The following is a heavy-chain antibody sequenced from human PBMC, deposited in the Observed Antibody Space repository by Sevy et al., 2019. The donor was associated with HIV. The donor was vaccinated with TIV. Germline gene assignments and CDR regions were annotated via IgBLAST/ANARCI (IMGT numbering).Heavy chain of an antibody. D-gene: IGHD6-19*01. Sequence: GGSLRLSCAASGFTFSSYAMSWXXXAPGKGXXWXSAXSGSGGSTYYADSVKGRFTISRDNSKNTLYLQMNSLRAEDTAVYYCAKDRGSSGWYIRYYFDYWGQGTLVTVSS. CDR1: GFTFSSYA. CDR2: XSGSGGST. CDR3: AKDRGSSGWYIRYYFDY. V-gene: IGHV3-23*01. J-gene: IGHJ4*02.